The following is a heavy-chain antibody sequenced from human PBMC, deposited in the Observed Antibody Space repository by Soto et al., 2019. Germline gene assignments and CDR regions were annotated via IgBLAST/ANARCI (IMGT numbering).Heavy chain of an antibody. CDR3: ATIVRGVNNDAFDI. CDR2: IIPILGIA. Sequence: QVQLVQSGAEVKKPGSSVKVSCKASGGTFSSYTISWVRQAPGQGLEWMGRIIPILGIANYAQKFQGRVTITADKSTSTAYMELSSLRSEDTAVYYCATIVRGVNNDAFDIWGQGTMVTVSS. V-gene: IGHV1-69*02. CDR1: GGTFSSYT. D-gene: IGHD3-10*01. J-gene: IGHJ3*02.